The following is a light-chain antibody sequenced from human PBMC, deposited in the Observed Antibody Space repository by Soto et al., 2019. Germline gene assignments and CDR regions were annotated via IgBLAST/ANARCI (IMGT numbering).Light chain of an antibody. V-gene: IGKV3-20*01. CDR2: GAS. CDR1: QSVSSSY. J-gene: IGKJ1*01. CDR3: QQYGSSPTWT. Sequence: EIVLTQSPGTLSLSPGERATLSCRASQSVSSSYLAWYQQKPGQAPRLLIYGASSRATGITDRFSGSGSGTDFTLTISRLEPEDFAVHYCQQYGSSPTWTFGQGTKVDIK.